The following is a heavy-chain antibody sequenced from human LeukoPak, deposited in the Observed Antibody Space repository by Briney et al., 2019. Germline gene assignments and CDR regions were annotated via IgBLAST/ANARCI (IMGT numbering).Heavy chain of an antibody. D-gene: IGHD5-18*01. CDR1: GGSFSGYY. J-gene: IGHJ4*02. CDR3: ARGLRYSYGAIDY. CDR2: INHSGST. V-gene: IGHV4-34*01. Sequence: SETLSLTCAVYGGSFSGYYWSWIRQPPGKGLEWIGEINHSGSTNYNPSLKSRVTISVDTSKNQFSLKLSSVTAADTAVYYCARGLRYSYGAIDYWGQGTLVTVSS.